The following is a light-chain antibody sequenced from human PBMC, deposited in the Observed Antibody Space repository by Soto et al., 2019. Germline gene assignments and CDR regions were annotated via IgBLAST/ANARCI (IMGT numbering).Light chain of an antibody. CDR2: GAS. CDR3: LQDYSYPFT. V-gene: IGKV1-6*01. CDR1: QDIRKD. Sequence: AIQMTQSPSCLSASVGDRVTITCRASQDIRKDLAWYQQKPGKAPQILIYGASTLQSGVASRFSGSGSGTDFTLTISSLQPEDSAGYYCLQDYSYPFTFGQGTKVDIK. J-gene: IGKJ2*01.